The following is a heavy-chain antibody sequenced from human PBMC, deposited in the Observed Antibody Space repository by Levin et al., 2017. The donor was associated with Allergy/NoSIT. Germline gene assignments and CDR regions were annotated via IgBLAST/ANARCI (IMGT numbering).Heavy chain of an antibody. J-gene: IGHJ4*02. Sequence: SETLSLTCTVSGGSISSSSYQWGWIRQPPGTGLEWIGNIYYSGSTSYNPSLKNRVTMSIDTSKNQLFLKLTSVTAAETAVYYWARVLAAISASGPEYLGQGILVTVSS. CDR2: IYYSGST. V-gene: IGHV4-39*07. CDR1: GGSISSSSYQ. CDR3: ARVLAAISASGPEY. D-gene: IGHD6-13*01.